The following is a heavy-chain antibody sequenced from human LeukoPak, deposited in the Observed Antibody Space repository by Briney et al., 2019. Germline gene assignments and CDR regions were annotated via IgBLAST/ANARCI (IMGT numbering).Heavy chain of an antibody. CDR2: MNPNSGNT. J-gene: IGHJ4*02. CDR1: GYTFTSYD. V-gene: IGHV1-8*01. D-gene: IGHD6-19*01. Sequence: ASVKVSCKASGYTFTSYDINWVRQATGQGLEWMGWMNPNSGNTGYAQKFQGRVTVTRNTSISTAYMELSSLRSEDTAVYYCARGPIAVAGSRVYWGQGTLVTVSS. CDR3: ARGPIAVAGSRVY.